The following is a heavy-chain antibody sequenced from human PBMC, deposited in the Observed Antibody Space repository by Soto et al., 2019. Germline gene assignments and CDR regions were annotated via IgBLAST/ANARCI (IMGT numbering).Heavy chain of an antibody. CDR1: GGSFSGYY. J-gene: IGHJ4*02. CDR3: ARESYCSSTSCYRRSYYFDY. V-gene: IGHV4-34*01. CDR2: INHSGST. Sequence: SETLSLTCAVYGGSFSGYYWSWIRQPPGKGLEWIGEINHSGSTNYNPSLKSRVTISVDTAKNQFSLKLSSVTAADTAVYYCARESYCSSTSCYRRSYYFDYWGQGTLVTVSS. D-gene: IGHD2-2*02.